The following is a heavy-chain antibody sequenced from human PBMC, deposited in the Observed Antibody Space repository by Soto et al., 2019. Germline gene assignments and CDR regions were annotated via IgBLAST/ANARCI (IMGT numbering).Heavy chain of an antibody. CDR2: IYYSGST. CDR3: ARLLVVNYGDYRVWDYYYMDV. V-gene: IGHV4-59*08. D-gene: IGHD4-17*01. J-gene: IGHJ6*03. CDR1: GGSISSYY. Sequence: SETLSLTCTVSGGSISSYYWSWIRQPPGKGLEWIGYIYYSGSTNYNPSLKSRVTISVDTSKNQFSLKLSSVTAADTAVYYCARLLVVNYGDYRVWDYYYMDVWGKGTTVTVSS.